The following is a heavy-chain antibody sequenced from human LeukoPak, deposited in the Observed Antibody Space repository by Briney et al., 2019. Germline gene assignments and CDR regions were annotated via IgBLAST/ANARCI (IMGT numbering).Heavy chain of an antibody. V-gene: IGHV3-74*01. CDR3: ARALGGLPLVSGH. J-gene: IGHJ4*02. CDR2: INSDGGTT. CDR1: GFTFDDYA. Sequence: PGRSLRLSCTASGFTFDDYAMHWVRQAPGKGLVWVSRINSDGGTTSYADSVKGRSTISRDNAKNTLYLQMNSLRAEDTAVYYCARALGGLPLVSGHWGQGTLVTVSS. D-gene: IGHD3/OR15-3a*01.